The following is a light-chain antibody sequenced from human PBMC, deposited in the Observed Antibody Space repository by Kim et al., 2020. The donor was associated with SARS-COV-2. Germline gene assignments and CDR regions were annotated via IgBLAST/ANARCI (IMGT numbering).Light chain of an antibody. V-gene: IGKV3-20*01. CDR2: GAS. J-gene: IGKJ4*01. CDR1: QSVSSSY. Sequence: EIVLTQSPGTLSLSPGERATLSCRASQSVSSSYLAWCQQKPGQAPRLLIYGASSRATGIPDRFSGSGSGTDFTLTISRLEPEDFAVYYCQQYGSSPLTFGGGTKLDIK. CDR3: QQYGSSPLT.